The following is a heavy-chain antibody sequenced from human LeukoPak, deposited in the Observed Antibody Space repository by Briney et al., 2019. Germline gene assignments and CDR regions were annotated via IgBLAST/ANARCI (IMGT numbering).Heavy chain of an antibody. V-gene: IGHV3-23*01. Sequence: AGGSLRLSCAASGFTFSEYARNGFGQAPGKGLDGFSHITGGGERTYFADSVKGRFTMSRDNSKNTLYLQMSSLRAEDTAVYYCAKDFVARNGVYDAFDVWGQGTMVSVSS. CDR3: AKDFVARNGVYDAFDV. J-gene: IGHJ3*01. CDR2: ITGGGERT. D-gene: IGHD5-24*01. CDR1: GFTFSEYA.